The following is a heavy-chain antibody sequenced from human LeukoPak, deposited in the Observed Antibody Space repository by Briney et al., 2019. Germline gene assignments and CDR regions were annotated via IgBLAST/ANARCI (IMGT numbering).Heavy chain of an antibody. Sequence: GGSLRLSCAASGFTFSSYWMNWARQAPGKGLEWVASINHNGNVNYYVDSVKGRFTISRDNAKNSLYLQMSNLRAEDTAVYYCAKSPDYYGMDVWGQGTTVTVSS. V-gene: IGHV3-7*03. CDR2: INHNGNVN. J-gene: IGHJ6*02. CDR1: GFTFSSYW. CDR3: AKSPDYYGMDV.